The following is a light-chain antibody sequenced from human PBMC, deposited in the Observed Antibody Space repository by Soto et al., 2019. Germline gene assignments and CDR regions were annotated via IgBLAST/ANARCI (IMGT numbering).Light chain of an antibody. CDR1: QSFNTW. CDR3: QQRSNWPPLT. V-gene: IGKV3-11*01. Sequence: TQSPSSLSPSVGDRVTITCRASQSFNTWLAWYQQKPGKAPKLLIYDASNRATGIPARFSGSGSGTDFTLTISSLEPEDFAVYYCQQRSNWPPLTFGGGTKVEIK. CDR2: DAS. J-gene: IGKJ4*01.